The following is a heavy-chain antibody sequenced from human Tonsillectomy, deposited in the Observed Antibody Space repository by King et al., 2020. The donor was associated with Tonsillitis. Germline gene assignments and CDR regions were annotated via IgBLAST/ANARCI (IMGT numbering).Heavy chain of an antibody. Sequence: VQLVESAGDVVKPGGSLRLSCAASGFIFRHAWMSWVRQAPGRGLEWVGRVKANADGGTIDYGGPAKVRFFIARDDSSDTVYLQMNSLQPGDTGVCYCTTAYTRFCINGVCQPFDHWGQGTLVTVSS. CDR3: TTAYTRFCINGVCQPFDH. D-gene: IGHD2-8*01. CDR1: GFIFRHAW. V-gene: IGHV3-15*01. J-gene: IGHJ4*01. CDR2: VKANADGGTI.